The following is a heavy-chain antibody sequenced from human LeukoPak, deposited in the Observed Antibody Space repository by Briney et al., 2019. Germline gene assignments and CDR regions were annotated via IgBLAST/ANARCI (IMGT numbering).Heavy chain of an antibody. CDR2: ISGSGGST. Sequence: GGSLRLSCAASGFTFSSYAMSWVRQAPGKGLEWVSAISGSGGSTYYADSVKGRFTISRDNSKNTLYLQMNGLRAEDTAVYYCAKAWGRGSFYFDYWGQGTLVTVSS. J-gene: IGHJ4*02. CDR1: GFTFSSYA. D-gene: IGHD1-26*01. V-gene: IGHV3-23*01. CDR3: AKAWGRGSFYFDY.